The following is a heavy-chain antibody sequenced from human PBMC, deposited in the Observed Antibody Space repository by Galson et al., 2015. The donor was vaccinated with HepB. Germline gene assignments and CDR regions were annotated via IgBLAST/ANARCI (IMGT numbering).Heavy chain of an antibody. CDR1: GLPFNSYT. CDR3: AKPARTWIQLHTAFFDY. D-gene: IGHD5-18*01. J-gene: IGHJ4*02. CDR2: ISGSGDST. V-gene: IGHV3-23*01. Sequence: SLRLSCADSGLPFNSYTMSWVRQAPGKGLEWVTAISGSGDSTYYADSVKGRFTISRDNSKNTLYLHMNSLRAEDTAVYYCAKPARTWIQLHTAFFDYWGQGMLVTVSS.